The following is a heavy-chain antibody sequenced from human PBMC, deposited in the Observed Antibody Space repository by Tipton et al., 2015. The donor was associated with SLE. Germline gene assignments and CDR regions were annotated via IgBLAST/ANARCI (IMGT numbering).Heavy chain of an antibody. CDR3: ARDRGDYGGGFDY. CDR1: GGSIRGYY. J-gene: IGHJ4*02. CDR2: IHRTGGT. V-gene: IGHV4-30-2*01. Sequence: TLSLTCTVSGGSIRGYYWSWIRQPPGKGLEWIGNIHRTGGTYYNPSLRSRVIISLDRSKHQFSLKLNSVTAADTAVYYCARDRGDYGGGFDYWGQGTLVTVSA. D-gene: IGHD4-17*01.